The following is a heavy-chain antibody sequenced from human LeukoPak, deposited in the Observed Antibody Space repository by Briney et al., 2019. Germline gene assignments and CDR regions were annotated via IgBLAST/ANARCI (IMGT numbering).Heavy chain of an antibody. CDR2: ISGSGGST. V-gene: IGHV3-23*01. CDR1: GFTFSIYA. J-gene: IGHJ4*02. Sequence: GGSLRLSCAASGFTFSIYAMGWVRQAPGKGLEWVSAISGSGGSTYYADSVKGRFTISRDNAKNSLYLQMNSLRAEDTAVYYCARISGSYYPFDYWGQGTLVTVSS. D-gene: IGHD1-26*01. CDR3: ARISGSYYPFDY.